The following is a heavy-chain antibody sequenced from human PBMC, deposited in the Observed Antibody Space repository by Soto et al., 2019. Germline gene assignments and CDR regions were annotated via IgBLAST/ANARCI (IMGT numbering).Heavy chain of an antibody. D-gene: IGHD4-17*01. CDR2: IKHSGTT. CDR1: VGSFSDYY. J-gene: IGHJ4*02. CDR3: ARGGRLRSPFGY. Sequence: PSETLSLTCAVYVGSFSDYYWTWIRQPPGKGLEWIGEIKHSGTTTHNPSLKSRVTMSVDTSKSQFSLNLTSVTAADTAIYYCARGGRLRSPFGYWGQGILVTVSS. V-gene: IGHV4-34*01.